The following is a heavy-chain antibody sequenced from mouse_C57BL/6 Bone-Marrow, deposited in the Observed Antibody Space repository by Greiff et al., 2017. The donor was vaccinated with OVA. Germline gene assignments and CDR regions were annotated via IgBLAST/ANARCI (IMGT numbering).Heavy chain of an antibody. Sequence: QVQLQQSGAELVKPGASVKISCKASGYAFSSYWMNWVKQRPGKGLEWIGQIYPGDGDTNYNGKFKGKATLTADKSSSTAYMQLSSLTSEDSAVYFCAREGIYYGNPSYWYFDVWGTGTTVTVSS. CDR1: GYAFSSYW. J-gene: IGHJ1*03. V-gene: IGHV1-80*01. CDR3: AREGIYYGNPSYWYFDV. CDR2: IYPGDGDT. D-gene: IGHD2-1*01.